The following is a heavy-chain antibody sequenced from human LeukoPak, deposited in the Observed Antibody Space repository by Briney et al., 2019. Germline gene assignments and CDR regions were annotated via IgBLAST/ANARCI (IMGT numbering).Heavy chain of an antibody. D-gene: IGHD2-21*02. CDR2: INPSGGST. CDR3: ARVLGAYCGGDCYQNAFDI. CDR1: GYTFTSYY. Sequence: ASVKVSCKASGYTFTSYYMHWVRQAPGQGLEWMGIINPSGGSTSYAQKFQGRVTITADKSTSTAYMELSSLRSEDTAVYYCARVLGAYCGGDCYQNAFDIWGQGTMVTVSS. J-gene: IGHJ3*02. V-gene: IGHV1-46*01.